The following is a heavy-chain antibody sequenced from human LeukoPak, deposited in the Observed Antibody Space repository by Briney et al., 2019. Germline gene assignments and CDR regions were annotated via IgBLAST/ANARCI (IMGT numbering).Heavy chain of an antibody. Sequence: ASVKVSCKASGYTFTNYGISWVRQAPGQGLEWMGWISAYNGNTKYAQKLQGRVTMTTDTSTSTAQMELRSLRSDDTAVYYCARDSVTYYDFWSGYYAWFDPWGQGTLVTVSS. CDR3: ARDSVTYYDFWSGYYAWFDP. CDR1: GYTFTNYG. V-gene: IGHV1-18*01. CDR2: ISAYNGNT. J-gene: IGHJ5*02. D-gene: IGHD3-3*01.